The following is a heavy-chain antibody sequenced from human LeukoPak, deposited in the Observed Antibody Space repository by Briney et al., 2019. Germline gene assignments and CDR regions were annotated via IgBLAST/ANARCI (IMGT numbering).Heavy chain of an antibody. D-gene: IGHD2-2*01. CDR3: AKVLRPHAEIASAFDY. CDR2: ISGSGGST. V-gene: IGHV3-23*01. CDR1: GFTFSSYA. J-gene: IGHJ4*02. Sequence: PGASLRLSCAASGFTFSSYAMSWVRQAPGKGLEWVSAISGSGGSTYYADSVKGRFTISRDNSKNTLYLQMNSLRAEDTAVYYCAKVLRPHAEIASAFDYWGQGTLVTVSS.